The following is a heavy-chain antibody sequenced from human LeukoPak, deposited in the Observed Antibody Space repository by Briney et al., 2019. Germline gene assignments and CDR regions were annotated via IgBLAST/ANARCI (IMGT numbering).Heavy chain of an antibody. V-gene: IGHV4-34*01. D-gene: IGHD4-17*01. CDR3: ASVVYGDSITFDY. CDR2: INHSGST. J-gene: IGHJ4*02. CDR1: GGSFSGYY. Sequence: PSETLSFTCAVYGGSFSGYYWSWIRQPPGKGLEWIGEINHSGSTNYNPSLKSRVTISVDTSKNQFSLKLSSVTAADTAVYYCASVVYGDSITFDYWGQGTLVTVSS.